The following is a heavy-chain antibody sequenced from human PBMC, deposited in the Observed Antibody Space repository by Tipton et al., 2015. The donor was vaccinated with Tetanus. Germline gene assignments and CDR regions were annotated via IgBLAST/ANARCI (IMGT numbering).Heavy chain of an antibody. CDR1: GYTFPRYG. V-gene: IGHV1-18*01. J-gene: IGHJ6*02. CDR3: ASGSSIRHGLDV. Sequence: QLVQSGAEVKKPGASVKVSCKASGYTFPRYGISWVRQAPGQGLEWMGWIDTDNGKANYAQRFHDRVTMTTDASSSTVYMELRSLRSDDTAVYYCASGSSIRHGLDVWGHGTSVTVSS. D-gene: IGHD2-2*01. CDR2: IDTDNGKA.